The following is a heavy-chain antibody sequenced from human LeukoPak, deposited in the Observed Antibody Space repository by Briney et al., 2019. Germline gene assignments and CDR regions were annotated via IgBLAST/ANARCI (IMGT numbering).Heavy chain of an antibody. D-gene: IGHD3-10*01. CDR3: ARYYYGSGSYENWFDP. Sequence: SETLSLTCTVSGGSIRSYYWSWIRQPPGKGLEWIGYIYYSGSTNYNPSLKSRVTISVDTSKNQFSLKLSSVTAADTAVYYCARYYYGSGSYENWFDPWGQGTLVTVSS. CDR1: GGSIRSYY. V-gene: IGHV4-59*01. J-gene: IGHJ5*02. CDR2: IYYSGST.